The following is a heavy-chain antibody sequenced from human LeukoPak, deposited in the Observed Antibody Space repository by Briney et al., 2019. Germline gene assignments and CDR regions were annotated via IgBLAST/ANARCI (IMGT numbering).Heavy chain of an antibody. V-gene: IGHV1-8*01. CDR2: MNPNSGNT. D-gene: IGHD2/OR15-2a*01. CDR3: ARDSRTRLDPLDY. J-gene: IGHJ4*02. Sequence: ASVKVSCKASGYTFTSYDINWVRQATGQGLEWMGWMNPNSGNTGYAQKFQGRVTMTRNTSISTAYMELSSLRSEDTAVYYCARDSRTRLDPLDYWGQGTLVTVSS. CDR1: GYTFTSYD.